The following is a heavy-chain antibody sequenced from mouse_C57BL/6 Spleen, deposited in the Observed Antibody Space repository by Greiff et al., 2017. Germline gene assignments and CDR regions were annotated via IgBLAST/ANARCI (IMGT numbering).Heavy chain of an antibody. Sequence: VQLQESGAELARPGASVKLSCKASGYTFTSYGISWVKQRTGQGLEWIGEIYPRSGNTYYNEKFKGKATLTADKSSSTAYMELRSLTSEDSAVYFCARGGNYEGYAMDYWGQGTSVTVSS. D-gene: IGHD2-1*01. J-gene: IGHJ4*01. CDR1: GYTFTSYG. CDR2: IYPRSGNT. V-gene: IGHV1-81*01. CDR3: ARGGNYEGYAMDY.